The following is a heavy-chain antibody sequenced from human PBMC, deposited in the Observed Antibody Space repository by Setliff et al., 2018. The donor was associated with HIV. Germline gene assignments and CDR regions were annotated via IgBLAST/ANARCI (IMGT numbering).Heavy chain of an antibody. J-gene: IGHJ4*02. Sequence: SETLSLTCIVSGGSFSSSSYSWGWIRLPPGKGLEWIGSIDYSGRTYYNPSLKSRVTISVDTSKNQFSLNLSSVTAADTAVYYCARHGVDDTSANYFRFGVHDHWGQGTLVTVSS. CDR1: GGSFSSSSYS. D-gene: IGHD3-22*01. V-gene: IGHV4-39*01. CDR3: ARHGVDDTSANYFRFGVHDH. CDR2: IDYSGRT.